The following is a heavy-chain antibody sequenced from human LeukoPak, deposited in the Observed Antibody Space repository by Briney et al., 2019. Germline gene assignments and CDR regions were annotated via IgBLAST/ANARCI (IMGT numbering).Heavy chain of an antibody. Sequence: SETLSLTCSVSGGSISSGGYYWSWIRQHPGKGLEWIGYIYYSGSTYYNPSLKSRVTISVDTSKNQFSLKLSSVTAADTAVYYCARDRGKHYYDSSGYTYNWFDPWGQGTLATVSS. J-gene: IGHJ5*02. CDR1: GGSISSGGYY. CDR3: ARDRGKHYYDSSGYTYNWFDP. CDR2: IYYSGST. V-gene: IGHV4-31*03. D-gene: IGHD3-22*01.